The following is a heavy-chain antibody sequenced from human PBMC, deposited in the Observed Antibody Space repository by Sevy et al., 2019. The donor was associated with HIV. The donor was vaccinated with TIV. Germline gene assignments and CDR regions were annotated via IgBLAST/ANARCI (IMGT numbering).Heavy chain of an antibody. Sequence: GGSLRLSCAASGFTFSDYWMNWVRQAPGKGLEWVANIKQDGSEKYYVDSVKGRFTISRDNAKNSLYLQMNSLRVEDTAGYFWAKLGFYYDSSAYDYFDYWGQGTLVTVSS. CDR2: IKQDGSEK. V-gene: IGHV3-7*01. J-gene: IGHJ4*02. CDR3: AKLGFYYDSSAYDYFDY. D-gene: IGHD3-22*01. CDR1: GFTFSDYW.